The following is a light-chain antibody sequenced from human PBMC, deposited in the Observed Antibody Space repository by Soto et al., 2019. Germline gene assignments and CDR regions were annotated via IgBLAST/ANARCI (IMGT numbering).Light chain of an antibody. J-gene: IGKJ3*01. CDR3: QQYRSSSVT. CDR2: AAS. Sequence: DIQMTQSPSSLSASVGDTVTITCRASQDISGWLAWYQQQPDKAPKSLIYAASTLQSGVPSRFSGSRSGTDFTLTISSLQPEDFATYFCQQYRSSSVTFGPGTKVDI. V-gene: IGKV1D-16*01. CDR1: QDISGW.